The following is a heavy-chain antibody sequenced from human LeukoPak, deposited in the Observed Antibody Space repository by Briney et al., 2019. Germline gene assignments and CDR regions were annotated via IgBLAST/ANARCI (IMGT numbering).Heavy chain of an antibody. V-gene: IGHV4-39*01. Sequence: SETLSLTCTVSGGSISSSSYYWGWIRQPPGKGLEWIGSIYYSGSTYYNPSLKSRVTISVDTSKNQFSLKLSSVTAADTAVYYCARHRDYYDSSGYDYWGQGTLVTVTS. CDR1: GGSISSSSYY. D-gene: IGHD3-22*01. CDR2: IYYSGST. J-gene: IGHJ4*02. CDR3: ARHRDYYDSSGYDY.